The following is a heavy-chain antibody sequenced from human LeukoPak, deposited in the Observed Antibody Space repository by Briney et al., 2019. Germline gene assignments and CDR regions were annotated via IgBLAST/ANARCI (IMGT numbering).Heavy chain of an antibody. CDR3: ARGSQIVVGGDY. CDR1: GYTFTIYA. D-gene: IGHD2-15*01. Sequence: ASVTVSCKASGYTFTIYAMHWVRQAPGQRLEWMGWINAGNGNTKYSQKFQGRVTITRDTSASTAYTELSSLRSEDTAVYYCARGSQIVVGGDYWGQGTLVTVSS. CDR2: INAGNGNT. V-gene: IGHV1-3*01. J-gene: IGHJ4*02.